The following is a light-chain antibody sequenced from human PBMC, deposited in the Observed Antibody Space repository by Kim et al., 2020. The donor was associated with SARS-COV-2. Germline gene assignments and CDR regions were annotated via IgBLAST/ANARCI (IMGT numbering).Light chain of an antibody. CDR3: QQYNTWPRT. J-gene: IGKJ3*01. CDR2: GGS. V-gene: IGKV3-15*01. Sequence: GSPGERATLSCRSSQSVKNKLAWYQQKPGQAPRLLVYGGSIRATGVPARFSGDGSGTEFTLTITSLQSEDSAVYYCQQYNTWPRTFGPGTKVDIK. CDR1: QSVKNK.